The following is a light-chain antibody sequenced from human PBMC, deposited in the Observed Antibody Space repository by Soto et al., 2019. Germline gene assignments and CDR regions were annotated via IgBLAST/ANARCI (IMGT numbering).Light chain of an antibody. CDR3: SSYTSSSARKYV. V-gene: IGLV2-14*03. J-gene: IGLJ1*01. CDR1: SSDVGGYNY. Sequence: QSALTQPASVSGSPGQSITISCTGASSDVGGYNYVSWYQQHPGKAPKVMIYDVTNRPSGVSSRFSGSKSGNTASLTISGLQAEDEADYYCSSYTSSSARKYVFGTGTKVTV. CDR2: DVT.